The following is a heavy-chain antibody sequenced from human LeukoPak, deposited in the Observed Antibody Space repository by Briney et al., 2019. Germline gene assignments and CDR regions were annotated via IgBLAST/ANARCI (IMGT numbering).Heavy chain of an antibody. CDR1: GFTFSNYW. D-gene: IGHD3-22*01. V-gene: IGHV3-7*01. CDR2: MNIDGSEK. CDR3: VRSAFHAGSGNYYDY. Sequence: GGSLRLSCAASGFTFSNYWMGWVRQAPGKRPEWVANMNIDGSEKYYADSVKGRFTISRDNARNSVYLQMNSLRVEDTAVYYCVRSAFHAGSGNYYDYWGQGTLVTVSS. J-gene: IGHJ4*02.